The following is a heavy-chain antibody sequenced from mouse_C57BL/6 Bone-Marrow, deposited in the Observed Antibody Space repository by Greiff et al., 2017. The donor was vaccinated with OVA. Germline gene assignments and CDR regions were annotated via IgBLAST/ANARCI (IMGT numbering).Heavy chain of an antibody. CDR3: ARDPETYAMDY. J-gene: IGHJ4*01. Sequence: EVNVVESGGGLVQSGRSLRLSCATSGFTFSDFYMEWVRQAPGKGLEWIAASRNKANDYTTEYSASVKGRFIVSRDTSQSILYLQMNALRAEDTAIYYCARDPETYAMDYWGQGTSVTVSS. V-gene: IGHV7-1*01. CDR2: SRNKANDYTT. CDR1: GFTFSDFY.